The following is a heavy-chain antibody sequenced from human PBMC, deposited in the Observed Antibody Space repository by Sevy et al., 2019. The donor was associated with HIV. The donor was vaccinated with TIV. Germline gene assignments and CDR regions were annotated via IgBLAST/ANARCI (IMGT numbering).Heavy chain of an antibody. CDR3: ARDSRNGLDP. V-gene: IGHV3-33*01. J-gene: IGHJ5*02. CDR1: GFIFSTYG. Sequence: QLGGSLRLSCVASGFIFSTYGMHWVRQAPGKGLEWVAVIWYDGINKDYADSVKGRFIISRDNSKNTMYLEMDSLRAEDTAVYYCARDSRNGLDPWGQGALVTVSS. CDR2: IWYDGINK. D-gene: IGHD2-8*01.